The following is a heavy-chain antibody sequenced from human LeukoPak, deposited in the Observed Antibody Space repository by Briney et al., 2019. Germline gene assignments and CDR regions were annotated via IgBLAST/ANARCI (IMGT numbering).Heavy chain of an antibody. CDR3: ARGEVPPHYFDY. V-gene: IGHV1-69*13. CDR2: IIPIFGTA. J-gene: IGHJ4*02. Sequence: SVRVSCKASGGTFSSYAISWVRQAPGQGLEWMGGIIPIFGTASYAQKFQGRVTITADESTSTAYMELSSLRSEDTAVYYCARGEVPPHYFDYWGQGTLVTVSS. CDR1: GGTFSSYA.